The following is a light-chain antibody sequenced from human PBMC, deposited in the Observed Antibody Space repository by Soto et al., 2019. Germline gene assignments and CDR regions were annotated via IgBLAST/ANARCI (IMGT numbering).Light chain of an antibody. J-gene: IGKJ5*01. CDR2: GAS. Sequence: EIVLTQSPGTLSLSPGERATLSCRASQSVSSSYVAWYQQKPGQAPRLLIYGASSRATGIPDRFSGSGSGTDFALTITRLEPEDFAVYYCQHYGSSPHITFGQGTLLEIK. CDR1: QSVSSSY. CDR3: QHYGSSPHIT. V-gene: IGKV3-20*01.